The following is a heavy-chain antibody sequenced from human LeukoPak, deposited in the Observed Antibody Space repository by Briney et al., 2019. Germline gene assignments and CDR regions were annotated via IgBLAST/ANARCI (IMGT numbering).Heavy chain of an antibody. D-gene: IGHD6-19*01. V-gene: IGHV2-70*04. Sequence: SGPTLVNPTQTLTLTCTFSGFSLSTSGMRVSWIRQPPGKALEWLARIDWDDDKFYSTSLKTRLTISKDTSKNQVVLTMTNMDPVDTATYYRARARGYSSGFDCWGQGTLVTVSS. CDR1: GFSLSTSGMR. J-gene: IGHJ4*02. CDR3: ARARGYSSGFDC. CDR2: IDWDDDK.